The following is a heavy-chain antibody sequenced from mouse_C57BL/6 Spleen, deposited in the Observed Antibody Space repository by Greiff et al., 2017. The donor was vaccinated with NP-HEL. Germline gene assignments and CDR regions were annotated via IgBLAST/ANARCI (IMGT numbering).Heavy chain of an antibody. V-gene: IGHV1-15*01. CDR3: TGGYDYDRADY. CDR1: GYTFTDYE. J-gene: IGHJ2*01. D-gene: IGHD2-4*01. CDR2: IDPETGGT. Sequence: VQVVESGAELFRPGASVTLSCKASGYTFTDYEMHWVKQTPVHGLEWIGAIDPETGGTAYNQKFKGKAILTADKSSSTAYMELRSLTSEDSAVYYCTGGYDYDRADYWGQGTTLTVSS.